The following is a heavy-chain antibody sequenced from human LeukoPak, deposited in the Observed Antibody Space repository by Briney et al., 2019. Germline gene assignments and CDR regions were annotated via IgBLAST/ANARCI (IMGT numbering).Heavy chain of an antibody. CDR2: VRSNGNDK. CDR1: EFTFSNYG. CDR3: ATAGLDY. D-gene: IGHD2-21*02. V-gene: IGHV3-30*02. J-gene: IGHJ4*02. Sequence: GGSLRLSCAASEFTFSNYGMHWVRQAPGKGREWVTFVRSNGNDKYYADSVKGRFTISRDNSKNTLYLQMNSLRAEDTAIYYCATAGLDYWGQGSLVTVSS.